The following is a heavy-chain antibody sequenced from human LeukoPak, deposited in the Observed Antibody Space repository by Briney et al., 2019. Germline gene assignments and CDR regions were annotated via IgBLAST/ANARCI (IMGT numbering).Heavy chain of an antibody. CDR2: ISSTSSYI. CDR3: ARASSGWAVDLYYFDY. J-gene: IGHJ4*02. CDR1: GFTFSSYS. Sequence: TGGSLRLSCAASGFTFSSYSMNWVRQAPGKGLEWVSSISSTSSYIYYADSVKGRFTISRDNAKNSPYLQMNTLRAEDTAVYYCARASSGWAVDLYYFDYWGQGTLVTVSS. V-gene: IGHV3-21*01. D-gene: IGHD6-19*01.